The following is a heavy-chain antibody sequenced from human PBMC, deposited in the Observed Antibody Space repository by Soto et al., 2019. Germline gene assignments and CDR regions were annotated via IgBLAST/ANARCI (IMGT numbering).Heavy chain of an antibody. CDR2: IIPIFGTA. V-gene: IGHV1-69*12. J-gene: IGHJ6*02. CDR3: ARAGRMTTVPYSYGMDV. Sequence: QVQLVQSGAEVKKPGSSVKVSCKASGGTFSSYAISWVRQAPGQGLEWMGGIIPIFGTANYAQKFQVRVTITADESTRTAYMELSSLRSEDTAVYYCARAGRMTTVPYSYGMDVWGQGNKVTVSS. D-gene: IGHD4-17*01. CDR1: GGTFSSYA.